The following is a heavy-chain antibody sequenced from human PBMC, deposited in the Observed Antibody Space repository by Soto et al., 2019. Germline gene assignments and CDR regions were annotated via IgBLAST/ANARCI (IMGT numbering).Heavy chain of an antibody. CDR3: TTDSYSSSWYVMGY. Sequence: EVQLVESGGGLVKPGGSLRLSCAASGFTFSNAWMNWVRQAPGKGLEWVGRIKSKTDGGTTDYAAPVKGRFTISRDDSKNTLYLQMNSLKTEDTAVYYCTTDSYSSSWYVMGYWGQGTLVTVSS. CDR2: IKSKTDGGTT. D-gene: IGHD6-13*01. CDR1: GFTFSNAW. J-gene: IGHJ4*02. V-gene: IGHV3-15*07.